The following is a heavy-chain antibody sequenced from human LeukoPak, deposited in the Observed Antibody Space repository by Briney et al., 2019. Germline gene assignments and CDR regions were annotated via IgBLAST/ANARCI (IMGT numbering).Heavy chain of an antibody. Sequence: SVKVSCKASGGTFSSYAISWVRQAPGQGLEWMGRIIPIFGTANYAQKFQGRVTITTDESTSTAYMELSSLRSEATAVYCCARGPRSHYYYYYMDVWGKGTTVTVSS. V-gene: IGHV1-69*05. CDR3: ARGPRSHYYYYYMDV. CDR1: GGTFSSYA. J-gene: IGHJ6*03. CDR2: IIPIFGTA.